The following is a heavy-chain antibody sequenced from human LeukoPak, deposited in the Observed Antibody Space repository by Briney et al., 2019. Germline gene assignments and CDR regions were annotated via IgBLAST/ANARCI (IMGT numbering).Heavy chain of an antibody. CDR1: GLTLGKHA. D-gene: IGHD2-15*01. Sequence: PGRSLRLSCAGAGLTLGKHAMYRSGHAPGKGLNWFSVISWNSGSIAYADSVKGRFTISRDNAKNLLFLQMSSLRAADTALYYCVKGHCSSSSCFPNYYYYMDVWGTGTTVTVSS. V-gene: IGHV3-9*01. CDR3: VKGHCSSSSCFPNYYYYMDV. CDR2: ISWNSGSI. J-gene: IGHJ6*03.